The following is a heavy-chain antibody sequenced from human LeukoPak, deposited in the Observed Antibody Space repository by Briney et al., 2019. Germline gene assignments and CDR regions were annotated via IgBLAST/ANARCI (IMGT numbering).Heavy chain of an antibody. CDR1: GFTFSSHA. V-gene: IGHV3-23*01. D-gene: IGHD3-10*01. Sequence: GGSLRLSWAASGFTFSSHAMSCVRHAPGKGLEWVSAISGSGGSTYPADSVKGRFTISRDNSKNTLYLQMNSLRAEDTAVYYCAKWELLWFGDTDYWGQGTLVTVSS. CDR2: ISGSGGST. CDR3: AKWELLWFGDTDY. J-gene: IGHJ4*02.